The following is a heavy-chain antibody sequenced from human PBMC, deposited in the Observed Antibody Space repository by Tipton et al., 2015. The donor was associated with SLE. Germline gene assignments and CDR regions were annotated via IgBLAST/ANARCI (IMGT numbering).Heavy chain of an antibody. CDR1: GFTFSSYA. D-gene: IGHD1-1*01. J-gene: IGHJ4*02. CDR2: IYSGGSST. CDR3: AKDHWSDY. V-gene: IGHV3-23*03. Sequence: SLRLSCAASGFTFSSYAMSWVRQAPGKGLEWVSVIYSGGSSTYYADSVKGRFTISRDNSKNTLYLQMNSLRAEDTAVFYCAKDHWSDYWGQGTLVTVPS.